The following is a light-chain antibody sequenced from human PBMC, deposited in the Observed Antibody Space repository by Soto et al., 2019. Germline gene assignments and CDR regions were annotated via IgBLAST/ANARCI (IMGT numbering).Light chain of an antibody. J-gene: IGKJ5*01. CDR1: QRISTH. CDR3: QLRSSWPPIT. V-gene: IGKV3-11*01. CDR2: EAS. Sequence: EIVMSQSPPTLSVSPGERATLSCRASQRISTHVAWYQHKPGQAPRLLIYEASDRATGIPARFSGSGSGTDFTLTISSLEPEDFAVYYCQLRSSWPPITFGQGTRLE.